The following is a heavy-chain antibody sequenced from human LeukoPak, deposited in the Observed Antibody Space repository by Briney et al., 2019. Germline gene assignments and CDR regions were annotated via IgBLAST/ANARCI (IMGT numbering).Heavy chain of an antibody. D-gene: IGHD3-10*01. J-gene: IGHJ3*02. CDR1: GYTLTELS. Sequence: GASVKVSCKVSGYTLTELSMHWVRQAPGKGLEWMGGFDPEDGETIYAQRCQGRVTMTEDTSTDTDYMELSSVRSEDTAVYYCATAYCSVDGSGISAFDIWGQGTMVTVSS. CDR3: ATAYCSVDGSGISAFDI. CDR2: FDPEDGET. V-gene: IGHV1-24*01.